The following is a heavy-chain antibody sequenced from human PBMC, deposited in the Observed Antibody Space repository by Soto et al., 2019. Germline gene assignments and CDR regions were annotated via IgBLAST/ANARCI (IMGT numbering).Heavy chain of an antibody. CDR2: IGPASGDT. V-gene: IGHV1-2*02. CDR1: GYTFTGHY. Sequence: ASVKVSCKASGYTFTGHYIHWVRQAPGQGPEWMGEIGPASGDTRYAQKFQGRVTMTRDTSITTVYMELNNLSPDDTAVYYCGTGRSGQLVVFYWGQGTTVTVSS. J-gene: IGHJ4*02. D-gene: IGHD3-10*01. CDR3: GTGRSGQLVVFY.